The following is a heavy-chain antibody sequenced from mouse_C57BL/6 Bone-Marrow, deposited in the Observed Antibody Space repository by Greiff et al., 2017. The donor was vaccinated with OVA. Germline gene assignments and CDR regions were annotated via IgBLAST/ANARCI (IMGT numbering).Heavy chain of an antibody. CDR3: ARGRLFPAY. J-gene: IGHJ3*01. CDR2: INPNNGGT. CDR1: GYTFTDYY. Sequence: EVQLQQSGPELVKPGASVKISCKASGYTFTDYYMNWVKQSPGKSLEWIGDINPNNGGTSYNQKFKGKATLTVDKSASTAYMELRSLTSEDSAVYYCARGRLFPAYWGQGTLVTVSA. V-gene: IGHV1-26*01.